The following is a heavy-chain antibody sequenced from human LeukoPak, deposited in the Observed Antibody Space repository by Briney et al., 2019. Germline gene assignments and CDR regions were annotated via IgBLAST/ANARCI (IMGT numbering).Heavy chain of an antibody. J-gene: IGHJ3*02. CDR1: GDTFTSYD. D-gene: IGHD2-15*01. V-gene: IGHV1-8*03. CDR3: ARGGIVALTPGAFDI. CDR2: MNPNSGNT. Sequence: ASVKVSCKASGDTFTSYDINWVRQATGQGLEWMGWMNPNSGNTGYVQKFQGRVTITRNTSISTAYMELSSLRSEDTAVYYCARGGIVALTPGAFDIWGQGTMVTVSS.